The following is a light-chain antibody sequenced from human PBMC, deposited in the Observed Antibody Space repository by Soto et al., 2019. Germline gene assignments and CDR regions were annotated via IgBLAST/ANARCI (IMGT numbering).Light chain of an antibody. Sequence: QSVLTQPPSASGSPGQSVTISCTGTSSDIGVYNYVSWYQQHPGKAPKLMIYEVSKRPSGVPDRFSGSKSGNTASLTVSGLQAEDEADYYCSSYAGSNNRYVFGTGTKVTVL. CDR1: SSDIGVYNY. CDR3: SSYAGSNNRYV. J-gene: IGLJ1*01. V-gene: IGLV2-8*01. CDR2: EVS.